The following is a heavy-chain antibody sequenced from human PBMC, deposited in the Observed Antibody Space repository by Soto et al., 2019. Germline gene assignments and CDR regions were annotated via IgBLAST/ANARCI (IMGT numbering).Heavy chain of an antibody. CDR2: IIPIFGTA. V-gene: IGHV1-69*13. J-gene: IGHJ4*02. D-gene: IGHD3-10*01. CDR3: ARGSHERVFGNY. CDR1: GVTFSSYS. Sequence: SLKGSCKASGVTFSSYSIRCVRQAPGQGLEWMGGIIPIFGTANYAQKFQGRVTITADESTSTAYMELSSLRSEDTAVYYCARGSHERVFGNYWGQGTLVTVSS.